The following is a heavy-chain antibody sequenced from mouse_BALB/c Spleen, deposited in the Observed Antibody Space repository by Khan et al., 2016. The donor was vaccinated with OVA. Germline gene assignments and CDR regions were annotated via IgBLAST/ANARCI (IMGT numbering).Heavy chain of an antibody. CDR1: GFTFSSYG. V-gene: IGHV5-6*01. CDR2: IISGDIYT. D-gene: IGHD1-1*01. CDR3: ARQGYGGGFAY. J-gene: IGHJ3*01. Sequence: EVVLVESGGDLVKPGGSLKLSCAASGFTFSSYGMSWVRQTPDKRLEWVAIIISGDIYTYYPDSVKGRFTISRDNAKNTLYLQMSSLKSEDTAMYYCARQGYGGGFAYWGQGTLVTVSA.